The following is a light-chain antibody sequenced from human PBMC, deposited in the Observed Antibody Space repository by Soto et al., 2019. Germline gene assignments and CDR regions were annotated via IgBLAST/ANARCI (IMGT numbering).Light chain of an antibody. CDR2: GAS. Sequence: EIEMTQSPGTLSLSPGERATLSCRASQSVTNNYLAWFQQKPGQAPRLLMYGASSRATGIPDRFNGSGSGTDFTLTITRLEPEDFAVDYCQQYASSRTFGQGTKVDIK. CDR3: QQYASSRT. V-gene: IGKV3-20*01. J-gene: IGKJ1*01. CDR1: QSVTNNY.